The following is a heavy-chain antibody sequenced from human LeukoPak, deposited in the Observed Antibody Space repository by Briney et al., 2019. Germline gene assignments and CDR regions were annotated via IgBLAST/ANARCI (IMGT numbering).Heavy chain of an antibody. CDR2: ISMSGSTS. V-gene: IGHV3-11*01. CDR1: GFTFNNHY. D-gene: IGHD3-22*01. J-gene: IGHJ4*02. Sequence: PGGSLRLSCAASGFTFNNHYMSWIRQAPGKGLEWVSYISMSGSTSYYADSVKGRFTISRDNSKNTLYLQMNSLRAEDTAVYYCAKGESRSYYYDSSGYYEGFYYFDYWGQGTLVTVSS. CDR3: AKGESRSYYYDSSGYYEGFYYFDY.